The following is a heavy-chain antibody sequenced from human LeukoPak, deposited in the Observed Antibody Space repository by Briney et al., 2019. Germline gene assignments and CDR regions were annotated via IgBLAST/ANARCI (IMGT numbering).Heavy chain of an antibody. CDR1: GGSITQTNY. D-gene: IGHD6-13*01. J-gene: IGHJ4*02. CDR3: ARSAFLVTAPGLYYFDY. V-gene: IGHV4-4*02. CDR2: VNLQGGT. Sequence: SETLSLTCTVSGGSITQTNYWTWVRQPPGKGLEWIGEVNLQGGTNYNPSLLRRVAISVDTSANHVSLQMTSVTAADTAVYYCARSAFLVTAPGLYYFDYWGQGTLVAVSS.